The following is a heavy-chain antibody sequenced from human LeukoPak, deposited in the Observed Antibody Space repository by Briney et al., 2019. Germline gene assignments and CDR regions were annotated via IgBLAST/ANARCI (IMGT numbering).Heavy chain of an antibody. Sequence: GSLRLSCAASGFTFSSYRMHWVRQAPGKGLVWVSRINNDGSSTNYADSVKGRFTISRDNAKNTLYLQMHSLRAEDTAVYYCARDDSTWLQSHDYWGQGTLVTVSS. CDR2: INNDGSST. CDR3: ARDDSTWLQSHDY. CDR1: GFTFSSYR. V-gene: IGHV3-74*01. J-gene: IGHJ4*02. D-gene: IGHD5-24*01.